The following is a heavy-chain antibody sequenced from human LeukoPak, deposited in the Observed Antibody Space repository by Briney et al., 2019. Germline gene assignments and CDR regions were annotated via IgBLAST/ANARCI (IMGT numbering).Heavy chain of an antibody. D-gene: IGHD3-22*01. CDR1: GGSFSGYY. CDR2: INHSGST. CDR3: ASGRSDYYDSSGYYPRGFDY. Sequence: SETLSLTCAVYGGSFSGYYWGWIRQPPGKGLEWIGEINHSGSTNYNPSLKSRVTISVDTSKNQFSLKLSSVTAADTAVYYCASGRSDYYDSSGYYPRGFDYWGQGTLVTVSS. V-gene: IGHV4-34*01. J-gene: IGHJ4*02.